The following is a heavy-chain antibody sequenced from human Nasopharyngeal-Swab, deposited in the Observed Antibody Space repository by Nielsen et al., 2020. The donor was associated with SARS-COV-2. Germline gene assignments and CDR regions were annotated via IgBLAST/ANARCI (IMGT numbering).Heavy chain of an antibody. J-gene: IGHJ3*02. V-gene: IGHV3-33*01. CDR3: AGGNRPVAFDI. CDR1: GFTFSSYG. CDR2: IWYDGSNK. D-gene: IGHD2/OR15-2a*01. Sequence: GESLKISCAASGFTFSSYGMHWVRQAPGKGLEWVAVIWYDGSNKYYADSVKGRFTISRDNSKNTLYLQMNSLRAEDTAVYYCAGGNRPVAFDIWGQGTTVTVSS.